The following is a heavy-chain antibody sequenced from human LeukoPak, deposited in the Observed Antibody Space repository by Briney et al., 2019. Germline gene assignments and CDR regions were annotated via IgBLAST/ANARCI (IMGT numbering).Heavy chain of an antibody. CDR1: GYSFTSYW. D-gene: IGHD6-19*01. CDR2: IYPGDSDT. CDR3: ASPKSDLQWLGGFDY. J-gene: IGHJ4*02. Sequence: GESLKISCKGSGYSFTSYWIGWVRQMPGKGLEWMGIIYPGDSDTRYSPSFQGQVTISADKSISTAYLQWSSLKASDTAMYYCASPKSDLQWLGGFDYWGQGTLVTVSS. V-gene: IGHV5-51*01.